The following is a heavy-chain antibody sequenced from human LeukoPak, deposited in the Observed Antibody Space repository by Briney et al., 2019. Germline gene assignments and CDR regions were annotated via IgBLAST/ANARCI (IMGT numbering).Heavy chain of an antibody. CDR1: GYSFTNYW. CDR3: VRRSYTGNSFGY. D-gene: IGHD1-1*01. V-gene: IGHV5-51*01. CDR2: IYPGDSDT. Sequence: GESLKISCKGSGYSFTNYWIAWVRQMPGKGPECIGIIYPGDSDTSYSPSFQGQVTISAGKSISTAYLQWSSLKASDTAMYYCVRRSYTGNSFGYWGQGTLVTVSS. J-gene: IGHJ4*02.